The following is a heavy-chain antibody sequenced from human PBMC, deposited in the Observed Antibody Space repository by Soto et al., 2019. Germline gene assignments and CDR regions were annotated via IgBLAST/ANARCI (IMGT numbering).Heavy chain of an antibody. V-gene: IGHV4-34*01. J-gene: IGHJ4*02. CDR1: GGSFSGYY. CDR3: ARGRVEQQLVLVY. Sequence: QVQLQQWGAGLLKPSETLSLTCAVYGGSFSGYYWSWIRQPPGKGLEWIGEINHSGSTNYNPSLKSRVTISVDTSKNQFSLKLSSVTAADTAVYYCARGRVEQQLVLVYWGQGTLVTVSS. D-gene: IGHD6-13*01. CDR2: INHSGST.